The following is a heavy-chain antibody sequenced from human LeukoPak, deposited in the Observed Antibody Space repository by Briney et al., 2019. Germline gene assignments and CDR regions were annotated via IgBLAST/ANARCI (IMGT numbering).Heavy chain of an antibody. J-gene: IGHJ4*02. CDR1: GDSISSTNW. D-gene: IGHD1/OR15-1a*01. Sequence: SETLSLTCAVSGDSISSTNWWSWVRQPPGKGLEWIGQIYHSGSTNYNPSLKSRVTISVGKSNNQFSLKLSSVTAADTAVYYCARVRSTLFQQFDYWGQGTLVTVSS. CDR3: ARVRSTLFQQFDY. CDR2: IYHSGST. V-gene: IGHV4-4*02.